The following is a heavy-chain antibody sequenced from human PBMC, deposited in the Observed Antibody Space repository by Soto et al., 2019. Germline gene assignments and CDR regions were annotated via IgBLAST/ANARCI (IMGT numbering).Heavy chain of an antibody. CDR1: GYAFTSND. V-gene: IGHV1-8*01. CDR3: ARDSTRPDY. CDR2: MNANSGLT. Sequence: QVQLVQSGAEVKKPGASVTVSCKASGYAFTSNDITWVRQAPGQGLEWIGWMNANSGLTDFAQKFQGRITMTRNISISTAYMELSGLRSEDTAVYYCARDSTRPDYWGQGTVVTVSS. J-gene: IGHJ4*02. D-gene: IGHD5-18*01.